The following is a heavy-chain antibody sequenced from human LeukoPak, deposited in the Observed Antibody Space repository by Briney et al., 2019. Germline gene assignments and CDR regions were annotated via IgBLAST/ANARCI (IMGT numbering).Heavy chain of an antibody. CDR1: GYTFTGYY. D-gene: IGHD2-2*01. Sequence: ASVKVSCKASGYTFTGYYMHWVRQAPGQGLEWMGWINPNSGGTNYAQKFQGRVTMTRDTSISTAYMELSRLRSDDTAVYYCARDGPLCSSTSCYYGEWGQGTLVTVSS. V-gene: IGHV1-2*02. J-gene: IGHJ4*02. CDR2: INPNSGGT. CDR3: ARDGPLCSSTSCYYGE.